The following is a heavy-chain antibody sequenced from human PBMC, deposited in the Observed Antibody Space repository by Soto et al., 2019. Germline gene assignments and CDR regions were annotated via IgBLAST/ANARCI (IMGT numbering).Heavy chain of an antibody. CDR1: GFPFSSYS. V-gene: IGHV3-21*01. Sequence: PGGSLRLSCAASGFPFSSYSMNWVRQAPGKGLEWVSSISSSSSYIYYADSVKGRFTISRDNAKNSLYLQMNSLRAEDTAVYYCARVRFPDRYFDLWGRGTLVTVSS. J-gene: IGHJ2*01. D-gene: IGHD3-3*01. CDR2: ISSSSSYI. CDR3: ARVRFPDRYFDL.